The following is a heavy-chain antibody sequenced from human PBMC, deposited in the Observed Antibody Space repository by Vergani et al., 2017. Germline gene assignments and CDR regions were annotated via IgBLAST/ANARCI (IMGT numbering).Heavy chain of an antibody. CDR1: GGTFSSYA. Sequence: QVQLVQSGAEVKKPGSSVKVSCKASGGTFSSYAISWVRQAPGQGLEWMGRIIPIFGTANYAQKFQGRVTITADEATSTAYMELSSLRSEDTAVYYCARRLTIWFGEGYGYFDYWGQGTLVTVSS. V-gene: IGHV1-69*13. CDR3: ARRLTIWFGEGYGYFDY. CDR2: IIPIFGTA. D-gene: IGHD3-10*01. J-gene: IGHJ4*02.